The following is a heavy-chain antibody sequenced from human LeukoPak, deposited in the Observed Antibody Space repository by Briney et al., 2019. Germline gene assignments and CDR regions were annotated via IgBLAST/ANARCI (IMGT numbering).Heavy chain of an antibody. CDR1: GVSISAYY. CDR3: ARKDGDF. V-gene: IGHV4-4*07. Sequence: SETLSLTCTVYGVSISAYYWTWNRQPAGKGLEWIGRIYTSGITNYNPSLESRLTMSLDTSKNQISLRLSSVTAADTAVYYCARKDGDFWGQGTLVTVSS. J-gene: IGHJ4*02. CDR2: IYTSGIT.